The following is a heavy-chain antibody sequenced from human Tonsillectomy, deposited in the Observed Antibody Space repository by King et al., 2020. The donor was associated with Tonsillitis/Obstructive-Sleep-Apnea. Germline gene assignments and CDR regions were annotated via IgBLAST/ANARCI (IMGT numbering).Heavy chain of an antibody. CDR2: IYYSGRN. V-gene: IGHV4-31*03. J-gene: IGHJ3*02. Sequence: VQLQESGPGLVKPSQTLSLTCTVSGGSISSGGYYWNWIRQHPGKGLEWIGYIYYSGRNYYNPSLKSRVTISIDTYKNPFSLKLSSVTAADTAVYYCTRDRANCGSSAFDIWGQGTMVTVSP. CDR3: TRDRANCGSSAFDI. D-gene: IGHD7-27*01. CDR1: GGSISSGGYY.